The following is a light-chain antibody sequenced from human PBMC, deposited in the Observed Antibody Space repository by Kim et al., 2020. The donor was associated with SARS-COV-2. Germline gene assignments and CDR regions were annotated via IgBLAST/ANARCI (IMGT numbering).Light chain of an antibody. CDR1: QDIKNY. J-gene: IGKJ1*01. CDR2: AAS. V-gene: IGKV1-27*01. Sequence: ASVGDRVTNTCRARQDIKNYLAWYRQKPGKVPEVLIYAASILQSGVPSRISGSGCGTDFTLTINSLQPEDVATDYWQKYNSAPWTFGQGTKVEIK. CDR3: QKYNSAPWT.